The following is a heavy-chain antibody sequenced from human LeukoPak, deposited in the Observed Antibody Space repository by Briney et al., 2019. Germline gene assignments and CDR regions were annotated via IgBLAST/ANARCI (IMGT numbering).Heavy chain of an antibody. J-gene: IGHJ4*02. CDR2: ISSSGSTI. D-gene: IGHD3-3*01. CDR3: ARAVLEWFTN. V-gene: IGHV3-48*01. Sequence: GGSLRLSCAASGFPFSSFSMNWVRQAPGKGLEWISYISSSGSTIYYADSVKGRFTISRDNAKNSLYLQMNSLRAEVTAVYYCARAVLEWFTNWGQGTLVTVSS. CDR1: GFPFSSFS.